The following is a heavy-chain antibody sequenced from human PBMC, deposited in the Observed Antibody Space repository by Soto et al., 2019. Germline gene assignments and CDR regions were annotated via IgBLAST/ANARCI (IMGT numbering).Heavy chain of an antibody. J-gene: IGHJ6*02. V-gene: IGHV3-23*01. Sequence: PGGSLRLSCAASGFTFSSYAMSWVRQAPGKGLKWVSAICGSGGSKYYADSVKGRFTISRDNSKNTLYLQMNSMRAEDTAVYYCAKDYYSSSFYITYGMGVWGQGTTVTVSS. D-gene: IGHD6-13*01. CDR2: ICGSGGSK. CDR1: GFTFSSYA. CDR3: AKDYYSSSFYITYGMGV.